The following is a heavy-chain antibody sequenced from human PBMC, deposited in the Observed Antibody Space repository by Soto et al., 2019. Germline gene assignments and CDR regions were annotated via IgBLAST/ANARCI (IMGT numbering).Heavy chain of an antibody. J-gene: IGHJ4*02. CDR2: ISRTTNYI. CDR1: GFIFTRYS. Sequence: GGSLRLSCAASGFIFTRYSMNWVRQAPGKGLEWVSSISRTTNYIYYGDSMKGRFTISRDNAKNSLYLEMNSLRAEDTAVYYCARESEDLTSNFDYWGQGTLVTVSS. V-gene: IGHV3-21*06. CDR3: ARESEDLTSNFDY.